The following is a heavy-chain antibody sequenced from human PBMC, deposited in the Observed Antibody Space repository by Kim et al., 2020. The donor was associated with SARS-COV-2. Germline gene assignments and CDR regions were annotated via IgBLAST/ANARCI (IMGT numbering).Heavy chain of an antibody. D-gene: IGHD2-15*01. Sequence: ASVKVSCKASGYTFTNYAIHWVRQAPGQRLERMGWINAGNGDTKYSQKFQGRVTIIRDTSASTAYMEVSSLRSEDTAVYYCARVYCSSSSCQYYFDYWGQGTLVTVSS. V-gene: IGHV1-3*01. CDR2: INAGNGDT. J-gene: IGHJ4*02. CDR1: GYTFTNYA. CDR3: ARVYCSSSSCQYYFDY.